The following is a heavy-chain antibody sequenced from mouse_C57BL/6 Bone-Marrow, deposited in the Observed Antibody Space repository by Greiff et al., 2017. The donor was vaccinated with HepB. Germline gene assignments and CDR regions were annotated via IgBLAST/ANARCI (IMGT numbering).Heavy chain of an antibody. J-gene: IGHJ2*01. CDR2: ILPGSGIT. D-gene: IGHD1-1*01. CDR3: ARGALLRYLVYFDY. Sequence: VQLQQSGAELMKPGASVKLSCKATGYTFTGYWIEWVKQRPGHGLEWIGEILPGSGITNYNEKFKGKATFTADTSSNTAYMQLSSLTTEDSAIYYCARGALLRYLVYFDYWGQGTTLTVSS. CDR1: GYTFTGYW. V-gene: IGHV1-9*01.